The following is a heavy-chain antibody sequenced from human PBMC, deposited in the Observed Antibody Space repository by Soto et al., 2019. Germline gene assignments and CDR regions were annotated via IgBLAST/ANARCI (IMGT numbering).Heavy chain of an antibody. CDR1: GLSFSSSA. D-gene: IGHD3-10*01. CDR3: ARNTDHRLVRGWLDP. CDR2: ISHDGSHE. Sequence: PGGSLRLSCXASGLSFSSSAMHWVRQAPGKGLEWVAMISHDGSHEYYGDSVKGRFSVSRDNSHNILHLQMNSLRIEDTAVYFCARNTDHRLVRGWLDPWGQGTLVTVSS. V-gene: IGHV3-30-3*01. J-gene: IGHJ5*02.